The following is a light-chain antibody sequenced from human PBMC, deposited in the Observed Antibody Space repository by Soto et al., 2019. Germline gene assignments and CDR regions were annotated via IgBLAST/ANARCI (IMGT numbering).Light chain of an antibody. J-gene: IGLJ1*01. CDR2: TTN. Sequence: SVLTQPHSASGTPGQRVTISCSGSSSNIGTSSVHWFRQLPGTAPKLLISTTNQRPSGVPERFSGSKSGTSASLAISGLQSEDEADYYCAAWDDSLNGHVFGTGTKVTVL. V-gene: IGLV1-44*01. CDR3: AAWDDSLNGHV. CDR1: SSNIGTSS.